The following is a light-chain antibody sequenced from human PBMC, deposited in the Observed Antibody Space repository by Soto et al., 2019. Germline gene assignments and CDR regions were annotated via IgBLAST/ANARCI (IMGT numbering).Light chain of an antibody. CDR2: GAS. J-gene: IGKJ5*01. CDR3: QHYGSSLSIT. Sequence: ESVLTQSPGSLSLSPGERATLSCRASQSVSSNYLAWYQHKPGQAPRLLIYGASSRATGIPDRFSGSGSGTDFTLTIIRLEPEDFAVYYCQHYGSSLSITFGQGTRLEMK. V-gene: IGKV3-20*01. CDR1: QSVSSNY.